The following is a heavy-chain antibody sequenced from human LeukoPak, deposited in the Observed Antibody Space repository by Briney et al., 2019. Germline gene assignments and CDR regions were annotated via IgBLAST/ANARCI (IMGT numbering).Heavy chain of an antibody. CDR1: GGSFSGYY. V-gene: IGHV4-34*01. CDR2: INHSGST. D-gene: IGHD6-13*01. CDR3: ARVTGYVMEDYFDY. Sequence: SETLSLTCAVYGGSFSGYYWSWIRQPPGKGREWLGEINHSGSTNYNPPLKSRVTISVDTSKNQFSLRLSSVTAADTAVYYCARVTGYVMEDYFDYWGQGTLVTVSS. J-gene: IGHJ4*02.